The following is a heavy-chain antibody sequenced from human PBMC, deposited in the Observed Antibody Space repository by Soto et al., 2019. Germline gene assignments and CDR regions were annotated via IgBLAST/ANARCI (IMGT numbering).Heavy chain of an antibody. CDR1: GGSFNMYA. CDR3: TRAIGSGGVMGGFDY. CDR2: IIPIFDAP. D-gene: IGHD3-16*01. V-gene: IGHV1-69*01. J-gene: IGHJ4*02. Sequence: QVELVQSGAQVKKPGSAVKVSCKASGGSFNMYAMNWVRQAPGHGLEWMGGIIPIFDAPRYSEQFQGRVTITVDESTSTAYMELSSLRSDDTARYYCTRAIGSGGVMGGFDYWGQGTLVTVSS.